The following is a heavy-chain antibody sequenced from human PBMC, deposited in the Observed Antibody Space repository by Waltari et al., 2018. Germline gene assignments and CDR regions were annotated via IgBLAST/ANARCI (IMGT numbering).Heavy chain of an antibody. V-gene: IGHV3-30*02. CDR2: IRYDGSKK. Sequence: QVQLVESGGGVVQPGGSLRLSCAASGFTFSSYGMHWVRQAPGKGLEWVAFIRYDGSKKYYADSVKGRFTISRDNSKNTLYLQMNSLRAEDTAVYYCAKDHYDSSGYYYFDYWGQGTLVTVSS. J-gene: IGHJ4*02. CDR1: GFTFSSYG. CDR3: AKDHYDSSGYYYFDY. D-gene: IGHD3-22*01.